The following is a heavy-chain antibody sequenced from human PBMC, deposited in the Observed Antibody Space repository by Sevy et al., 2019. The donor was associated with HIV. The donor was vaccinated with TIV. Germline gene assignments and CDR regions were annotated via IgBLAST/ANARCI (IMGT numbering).Heavy chain of an antibody. CDR3: ARDVGRVGAFDI. Sequence: SETLSLTCTVSGGSISSGGYYWSWIRQHPGKGLEWIGYIYYSGSTYYHPSLKSRVTISVDTSKNQFSLKLSSVTAADTAVYYCARDVGRVGAFDIWGQGTMVTVSS. D-gene: IGHD2-15*01. J-gene: IGHJ3*02. CDR2: IYYSGST. CDR1: GGSISSGGYY. V-gene: IGHV4-31*03.